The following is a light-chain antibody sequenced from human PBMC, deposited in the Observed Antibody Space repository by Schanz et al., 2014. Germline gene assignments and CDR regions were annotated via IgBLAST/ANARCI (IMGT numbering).Light chain of an antibody. Sequence: EIVMTQSPATLSVSPGERATLSCRASVSVSSNYLAWYQQKPGQAPRLLIYAASRRAPGIPDRFSGSGSGTDFTLTISRLEPEDFAVFFCHQYGSSPITFGQGTRLDI. CDR3: HQYGSSPIT. CDR2: AAS. V-gene: IGKV3-20*01. CDR1: VSVSSNY. J-gene: IGKJ5*01.